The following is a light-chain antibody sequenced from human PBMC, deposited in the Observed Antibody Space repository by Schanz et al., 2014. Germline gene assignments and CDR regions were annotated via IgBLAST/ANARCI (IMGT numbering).Light chain of an antibody. CDR2: EVT. Sequence: QSALTQPASVSGSPGQSITISCTGTSSDIGRFNLASWYQQRPGRVPKLMIYEVTKRPSGVPDRFSGSKSGNTASLTISGLQSEDEADYYCAAWDDSLNGRVFGGGTKLTVL. CDR1: SSDIGRFNL. CDR3: AAWDDSLNGRV. V-gene: IGLV2-14*02. J-gene: IGLJ3*02.